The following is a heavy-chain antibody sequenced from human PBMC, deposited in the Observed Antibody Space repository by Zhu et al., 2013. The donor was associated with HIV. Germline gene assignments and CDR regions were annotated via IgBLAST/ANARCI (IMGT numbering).Heavy chain of an antibody. CDR3: ARDGSGWDAFDV. CDR1: GGTFRNFA. V-gene: IGHV1-69*01. J-gene: IGHJ3*01. CDR2: IIPIFRTA. Sequence: QVQLVQSGAEVKKPGASVKVSCKASGGTFRNFAISWVRQAPGQGLEWMGGIIPIFRTADYTQKFQGRVTITADDSMSTAYMELSSLRSDDTAVYFCARDGSGWDAFDVWGQGTMVSVSS. D-gene: IGHD6-19*01.